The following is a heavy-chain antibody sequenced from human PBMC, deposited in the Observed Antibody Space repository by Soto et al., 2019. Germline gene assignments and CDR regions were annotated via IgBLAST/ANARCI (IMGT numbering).Heavy chain of an antibody. V-gene: IGHV4-39*01. CDR1: GGSFSNSFYC. J-gene: IGHJ5*02. CDR3: ARHDVSHHGPGWFDP. Sequence: PSETLSLTCTVSGGSFSNSFYCWGWIRQPPGKGLEWIGSISSSGGTYDNPSLESRVTISVDMSKNQFSLKLSSVTAADTAVYYCARHDVSHHGPGWFDPWGQGTLVTVSS. CDR2: ISSSGGT.